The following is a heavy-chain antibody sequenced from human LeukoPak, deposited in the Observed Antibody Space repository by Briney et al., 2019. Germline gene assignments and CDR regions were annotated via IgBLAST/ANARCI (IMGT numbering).Heavy chain of an antibody. J-gene: IGHJ4*02. CDR3: ARGRMAVAGSYEY. Sequence: PGGSLRLSCAASGITFGSYWMTWVRQAPGKGLECVANIKTDGSEKHYVDSVEGRFTISRDNAKNSLFLEMNSLRGEDTAVYYCARGRMAVAGSYEYWGQGTLVTVSS. CDR2: IKTDGSEK. D-gene: IGHD6-19*01. V-gene: IGHV3-7*05. CDR1: GITFGSYW.